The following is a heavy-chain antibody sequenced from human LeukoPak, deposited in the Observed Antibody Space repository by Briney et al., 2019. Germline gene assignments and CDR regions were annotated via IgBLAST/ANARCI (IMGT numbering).Heavy chain of an antibody. CDR1: GGTFSSYA. V-gene: IGHV1-69*05. CDR3: ASYYDSSGYYYGPFDY. Sequence: SMKVSCKAYGGTFSSYAISWVRQAPGQGLEWMGRIIPIFGTANYAQKFQGRVTITTDESTSTAYMELSSLRSEDTAVYYCASYYDSSGYYYGPFDYWGQGTLVTVSS. CDR2: IIPIFGTA. D-gene: IGHD3-22*01. J-gene: IGHJ4*02.